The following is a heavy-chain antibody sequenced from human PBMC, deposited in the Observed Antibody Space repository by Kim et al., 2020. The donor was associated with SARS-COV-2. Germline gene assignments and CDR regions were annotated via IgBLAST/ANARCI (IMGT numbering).Heavy chain of an antibody. Sequence: ADSVKGRFTISRDNSKNTLYLQMNSLRAEDTAVYYCAKYGYEYYYYYMDVWGKGTTVTVSS. V-gene: IGHV3-23*01. D-gene: IGHD6-13*01. J-gene: IGHJ6*03. CDR3: AKYGYEYYYYYMDV.